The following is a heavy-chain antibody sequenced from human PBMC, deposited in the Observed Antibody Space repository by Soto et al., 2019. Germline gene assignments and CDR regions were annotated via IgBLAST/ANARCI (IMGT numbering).Heavy chain of an antibody. CDR3: ARDISFTMVRGGYDY. CDR2: INSDGSST. D-gene: IGHD3-10*01. V-gene: IGHV3-74*01. Sequence: EVQLVESGGGLVQPGGSLRLSCAASGFTFSSYWMHWVRQAPGKGLVWVSRINSDGSSTSYADSVKGRFTISRDNAKNTLYLQMNSLRAEDTAVYYCARDISFTMVRGGYDYWGQGTLVTVSS. J-gene: IGHJ4*02. CDR1: GFTFSSYW.